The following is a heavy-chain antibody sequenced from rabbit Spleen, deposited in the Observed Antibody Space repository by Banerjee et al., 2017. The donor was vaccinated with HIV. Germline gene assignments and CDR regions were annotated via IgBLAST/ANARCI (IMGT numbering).Heavy chain of an antibody. D-gene: IGHD1-1*01. V-gene: IGHV1S45*01. CDR1: GVSFSGNSY. CDR3: ARDTSSSFSSYGMDL. J-gene: IGHJ6*01. CDR2: IDTGSSAFT. Sequence: QEQLEESGGDLVKPGASLTLTCIASGVSFSGNSYMCWVRQAAGKGLEWIACIDTGSSAFTYFASWAKGRFTISKTSSTTVTLQMTSLTVADTATYFCARDTSSSFSSYGMDLWGQGTLVTVS.